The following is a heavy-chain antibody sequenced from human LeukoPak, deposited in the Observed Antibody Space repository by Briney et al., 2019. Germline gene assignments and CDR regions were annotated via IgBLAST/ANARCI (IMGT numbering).Heavy chain of an antibody. CDR1: GYTFTGYY. Sequence: ASVKVSCKASGYTFTGYYMHWVRQAPGQGLEWMGRINPNSGGTNYAQKFQGRVTMTRDTSISTAYMELSRLRSDDTAVYYCAREWHSSAYYFDYWGQGTLVTVSS. V-gene: IGHV1-2*06. CDR2: INPNSGGT. CDR3: AREWHSSAYYFDY. D-gene: IGHD6-19*01. J-gene: IGHJ4*02.